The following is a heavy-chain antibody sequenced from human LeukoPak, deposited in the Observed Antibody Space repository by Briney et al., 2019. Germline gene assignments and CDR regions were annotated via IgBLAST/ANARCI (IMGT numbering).Heavy chain of an antibody. CDR1: GHTFTSYG. V-gene: IGHV1-18*01. Sequence: GASVKVSCKASGHTFTSYGISWVRQAPGQGLEWMGWISAYNGNTNYAQKLQGRVTMTTDTSTSTAYMELRSLRSDDTAVYYCARGKLRSLRLGELSNNQIFDYWGQGTLVTVSS. CDR3: ARGKLRSLRLGELSNNQIFDY. CDR2: ISAYNGNT. J-gene: IGHJ4*02. D-gene: IGHD3-16*02.